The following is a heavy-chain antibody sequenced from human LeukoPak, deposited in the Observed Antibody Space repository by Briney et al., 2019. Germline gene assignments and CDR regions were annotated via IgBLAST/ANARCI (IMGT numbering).Heavy chain of an antibody. CDR3: ASIRGTFGY. CDR1: GFTFSDHF. V-gene: IGHV3-72*01. J-gene: IGHJ4*02. D-gene: IGHD1-26*01. Sequence: GGSLRLSCAASGFTFSDHFLGWVRQAPGKGLEWVGRTRNKANSYITEYAASVKGRFTNSRDDSKNSLYLQMSSLKTADTDIYYCASIRGTFGYWGQGTLVTVSS. CDR2: TRNKANSYIT.